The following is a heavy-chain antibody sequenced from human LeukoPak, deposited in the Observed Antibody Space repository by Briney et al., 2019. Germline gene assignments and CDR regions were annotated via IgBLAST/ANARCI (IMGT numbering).Heavy chain of an antibody. CDR3: ATDLLLVRGVPPGVRDY. CDR1: GYTLTELS. J-gene: IGHJ4*02. CDR2: FDPEDGET. Sequence: ASVKVSCKVSGYTLTELSMHWVRQAPGKGLEWMGGFDPEDGETIYAQKFQGRVTMTEDTSTDTAYMELSSLRSEDTAVYYCATDLLLVRGVPPGVRDYWGQGTLVTVSS. D-gene: IGHD3-10*01. V-gene: IGHV1-24*01.